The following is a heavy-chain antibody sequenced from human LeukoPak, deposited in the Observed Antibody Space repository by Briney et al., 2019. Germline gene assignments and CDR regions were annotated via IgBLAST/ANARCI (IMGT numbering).Heavy chain of an antibody. Sequence: SETLSLTCTVSGGSISSCYWSWIRQPPGKGLQWIGNIYDSGNINYNPSLTSRVTISIYASKNQISLKLRSVTAADTAVYDCAREISLTGYSGGLGFNYWGQGILVTVSS. V-gene: IGHV4-59*01. CDR1: GGSISSCY. CDR2: IYDSGNI. J-gene: IGHJ4*02. D-gene: IGHD5-18*01. CDR3: AREISLTGYSGGLGFNY.